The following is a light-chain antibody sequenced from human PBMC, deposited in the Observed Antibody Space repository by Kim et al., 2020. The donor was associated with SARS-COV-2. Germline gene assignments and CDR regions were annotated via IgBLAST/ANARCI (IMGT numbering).Light chain of an antibody. CDR3: AAWDDSLSGPGV. CDR1: SSKLGSNY. V-gene: IGLV1-47*01. Sequence: QRVTISCSGSSSKLGSNYVYWYQQLPGTAPKLLIYRNNQRPSGVPDRFSGSKSGTSASLAISGLRSEDEADYYCAAWDDSLSGPGVFGGGTQLTVL. J-gene: IGLJ3*02. CDR2: RNN.